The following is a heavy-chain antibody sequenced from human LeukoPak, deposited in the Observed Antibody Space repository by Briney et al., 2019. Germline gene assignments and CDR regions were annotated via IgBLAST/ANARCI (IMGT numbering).Heavy chain of an antibody. J-gene: IGHJ4*02. V-gene: IGHV7-4-1*02. Sequence: ASVKVSCKASGYTFTNYAMNWVRQAPGQGLEWMGWINTNTGNPTYAQGFTGRFVFSLDTSVSTAYLQINSLKAEDTAEYYCARDQSGSYYRWGQGTLVTVSS. CDR3: ARDQSGSYYR. D-gene: IGHD1-26*01. CDR1: GYTFTNYA. CDR2: INTNTGNP.